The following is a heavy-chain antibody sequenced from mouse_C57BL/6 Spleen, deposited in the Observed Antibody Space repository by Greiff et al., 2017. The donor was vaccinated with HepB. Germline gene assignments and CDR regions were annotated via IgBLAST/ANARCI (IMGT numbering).Heavy chain of an antibody. Sequence: EVQLQQSGPELVKPGASVKISCKASGYTFTDYYMNWVKQSHGKSLEWIGDINPNNGGTSYNQKFKGKATLTVDKSSSTAYMELRSLTSEDSAVYYCARFPLLPRGYYFDYWGQGTTLTVSS. CDR1: GYTFTDYY. V-gene: IGHV1-26*01. CDR2: INPNNGGT. CDR3: ARFPLLPRGYYFDY. D-gene: IGHD1-1*01. J-gene: IGHJ2*01.